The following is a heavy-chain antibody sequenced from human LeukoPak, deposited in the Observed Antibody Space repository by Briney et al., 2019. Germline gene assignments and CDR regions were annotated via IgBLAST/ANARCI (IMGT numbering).Heavy chain of an antibody. CDR3: ARGGRIRIFGEVIRTVKDDAFDI. D-gene: IGHD3-3*01. CDR2: INAGNGNT. J-gene: IGHJ3*02. Sequence: ASVKVSCKASGYTFTSYGISWVRQAPGQGLEWMGRINAGNGNTKYSQEFQGRVTITRDTSASTAYMELSSLRSEDMAVYYCARGGRIRIFGEVIRTVKDDAFDIWGQGTMVTVSS. CDR1: GYTFTSYG. V-gene: IGHV1-3*03.